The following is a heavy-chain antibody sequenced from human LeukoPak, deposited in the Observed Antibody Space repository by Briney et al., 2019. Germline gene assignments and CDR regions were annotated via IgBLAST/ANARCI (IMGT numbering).Heavy chain of an antibody. J-gene: IGHJ4*02. CDR2: ISSSSNYI. CDR3: ARGENNYGYYYFDY. Sequence: GGSLRLSCAASGFTFSSYSMNWVRRAPGKGLEWVSSISSSSNYIYYAASVKGRFTISRDNAKNSLYLQINSLRAEDTSVYYCARGENNYGYYYFDYWGQGTLVTVSS. CDR1: GFTFSSYS. D-gene: IGHD5-24*01. V-gene: IGHV3-21*01.